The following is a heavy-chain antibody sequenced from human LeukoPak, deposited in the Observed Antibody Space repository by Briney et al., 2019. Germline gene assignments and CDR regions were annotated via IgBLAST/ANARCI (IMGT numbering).Heavy chain of an antibody. Sequence: MSGGSLRLSCATSGFTFSDHAMTWIRQVPGKELEYISYITNTGSTMYYSDSVKGRFTISRDNAGNSLFLQMNSLRAEDTAVYYCARVRYSGSYLFDYWGQGTLVTVSS. J-gene: IGHJ4*02. V-gene: IGHV3-11*04. CDR1: GFTFSDHA. D-gene: IGHD1-26*01. CDR3: ARVRYSGSYLFDY. CDR2: ITNTGSTM.